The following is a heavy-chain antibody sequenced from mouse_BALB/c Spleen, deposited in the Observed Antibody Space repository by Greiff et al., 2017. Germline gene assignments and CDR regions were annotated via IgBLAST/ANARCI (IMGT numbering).Heavy chain of an antibody. J-gene: IGHJ4*01. D-gene: IGHD2-3*01. CDR3: TRVTSYYAMDY. V-gene: IGHV1-15*01. Sequence: VQLQQSGAELVRPGASVTLSCKASGYTFTDYEMHWVKQTPVHGLEWIGAIDPETGGTAYNQKFKGKATLTSDKSSSTAYMELRSLTSEDSAVYYCTRVTSYYAMDYWGQGTSVTVSS. CDR2: IDPETGGT. CDR1: GYTFTDYE.